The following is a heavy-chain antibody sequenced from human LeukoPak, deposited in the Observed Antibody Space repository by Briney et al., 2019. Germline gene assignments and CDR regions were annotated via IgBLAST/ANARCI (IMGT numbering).Heavy chain of an antibody. CDR2: IIPIFGTA. Sequence: ASVKVSCKASGGTFSSYAISWVRQAPGQGLEWMGGIIPIFGTANYAQKFQGRVTITADESTSTAYMELSSLRSEDTAVYYCARSGSYGLVPAFDIWGQGTMVTVSS. V-gene: IGHV1-69*13. D-gene: IGHD1-26*01. CDR1: GGTFSSYA. CDR3: ARSGSYGLVPAFDI. J-gene: IGHJ3*02.